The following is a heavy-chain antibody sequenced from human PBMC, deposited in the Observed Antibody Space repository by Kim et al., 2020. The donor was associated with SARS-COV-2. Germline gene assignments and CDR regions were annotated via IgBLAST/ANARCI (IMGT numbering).Heavy chain of an antibody. J-gene: IGHJ4*02. Sequence: ASVKVSCKTSGYTFTNYGISWVRQAPGQGLEWMGWISSYKSNTNYAQKFQDRVTMTTDTSTSTAYMELRSLRSDDTAVYYCARVPITIARVSIIVLFDFWGQGTLVTVAS. V-gene: IGHV1-18*01. CDR2: ISSYKSNT. CDR1: GYTFTNYG. D-gene: IGHD3-10*01. CDR3: ARVPITIARVSIIVLFDF.